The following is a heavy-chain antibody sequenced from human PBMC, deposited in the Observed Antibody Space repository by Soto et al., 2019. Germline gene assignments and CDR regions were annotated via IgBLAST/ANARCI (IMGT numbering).Heavy chain of an antibody. CDR2: IKSKTDGGTT. Sequence: EVQLVESGGGLVKPGESLRLSCAGSGFILSNAWMNWVRQAPGKGLEWVGRIKSKTDGGTTDYAAPVKGRFTISRDDSKNTLYVQMNSLKTEDTAVYYCASYHSAWGQGTLVTVSS. D-gene: IGHD3-10*01. J-gene: IGHJ5*02. CDR3: ASYHSA. CDR1: GFILSNAW. V-gene: IGHV3-15*07.